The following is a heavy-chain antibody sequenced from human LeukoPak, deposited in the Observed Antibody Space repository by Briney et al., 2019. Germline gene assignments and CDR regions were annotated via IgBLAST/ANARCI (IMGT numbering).Heavy chain of an antibody. CDR1: GGSISSSSYY. CDR2: IYYSGST. V-gene: IGHV4-39*07. D-gene: IGHD3-10*01. J-gene: IGHJ4*02. Sequence: SETLSLTCTVSGGSISSSSYYWGWIRQPPGKGLEWIGSIYYSGSTYYNPSLKSRVTISVDTSKNQFSLKLSSVTAADTAVYYCAGGRFGETLGYWGQGTLVTVSS. CDR3: AGGRFGETLGY.